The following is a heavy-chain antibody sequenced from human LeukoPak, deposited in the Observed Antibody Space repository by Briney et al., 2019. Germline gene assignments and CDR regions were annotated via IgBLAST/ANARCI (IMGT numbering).Heavy chain of an antibody. D-gene: IGHD3-22*01. CDR1: GFTFSSYA. J-gene: IGHJ4*02. CDR2: ISGSGGST. Sequence: GGSLRLSCAASGFTFSSYAMSWVRQARGKGLEWVSAISGSGGSTYYADSVKGRFTISRDNSKNTLYLQMNGLRAEDTAVYYCAKDPSYYYDNSGYYSFDYWGQGTLVTVSS. V-gene: IGHV3-23*01. CDR3: AKDPSYYYDNSGYYSFDY.